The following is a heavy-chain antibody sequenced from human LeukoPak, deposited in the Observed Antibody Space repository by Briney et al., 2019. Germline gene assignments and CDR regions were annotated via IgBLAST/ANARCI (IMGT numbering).Heavy chain of an antibody. CDR3: ARARGGRYGMDV. D-gene: IGHD3-10*01. Sequence: PSETLSLTCTVSGGSISSYYWSWIRQPPGKGLEWIGYIYYSGSTNYNPSLKSRVTISVDTSKNQFSLKLSSVTAADTAVYYCARARGGRYGMDVRGQGTTVTVSS. CDR2: IYYSGST. V-gene: IGHV4-59*01. J-gene: IGHJ6*02. CDR1: GGSISSYY.